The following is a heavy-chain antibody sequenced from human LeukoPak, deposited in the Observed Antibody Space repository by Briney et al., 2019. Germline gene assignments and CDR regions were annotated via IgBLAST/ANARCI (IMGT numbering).Heavy chain of an antibody. CDR3: AREEPTFGSGSYSFY. D-gene: IGHD3-10*01. CDR1: GYTFTKYG. V-gene: IGHV1-18*01. Sequence: ASVKVSCKASGYTFTKYGISWVRQAPGQGLEWMGWISAYNGNTNYAQKLQGRVTMTTDTSTSTAYMELRSLRSDDTAVYYCAREEPTFGSGSYSFYWGPGTLVTHSS. CDR2: ISAYNGNT. J-gene: IGHJ4*02.